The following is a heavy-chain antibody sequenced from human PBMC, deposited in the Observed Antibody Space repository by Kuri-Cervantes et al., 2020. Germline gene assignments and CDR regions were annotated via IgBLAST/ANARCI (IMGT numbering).Heavy chain of an antibody. Sequence: GESLKISCAASGFTFSSYAMHWVRQAPGKGLEWVAVISYDGSNKYYADSVKGRFTISRDNSKNTLYLQMNSLRAEDTAVYYCASTYYDSSGYSYFDYWGQGTLVTVSS. CDR2: ISYDGSNK. CDR3: ASTYYDSSGYSYFDY. V-gene: IGHV3-30-3*01. J-gene: IGHJ4*02. CDR1: GFTFSSYA. D-gene: IGHD3-22*01.